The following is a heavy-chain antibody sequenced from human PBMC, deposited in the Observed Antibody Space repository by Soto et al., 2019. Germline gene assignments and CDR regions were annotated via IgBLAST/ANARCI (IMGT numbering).Heavy chain of an antibody. Sequence: QVQLVESGGGVVQPGRSLRLSCAASGFTFSSYGMHWVRQAPGKGLEWVAVIWYDGSNKYYADSAKGRFTISRDNSKNTLYLQMNSLRAEDTAVYYCARAGDSGSYFQHWGQGTLVTVSS. V-gene: IGHV3-33*01. CDR2: IWYDGSNK. D-gene: IGHD1-26*01. CDR1: GFTFSSYG. J-gene: IGHJ1*01. CDR3: ARAGDSGSYFQH.